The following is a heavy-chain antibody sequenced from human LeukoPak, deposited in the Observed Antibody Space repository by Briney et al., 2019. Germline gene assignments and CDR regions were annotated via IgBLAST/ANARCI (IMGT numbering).Heavy chain of an antibody. CDR1: GGSFSGYY. Sequence: PSETLSLTCTVSGGSFSGYYWSWIRQPPGKGLEWIGEINHSGSTNYNPSLKSRVTISVDTSKNQFSLKLSSVTAADTAVYYCARGKAVAPQVPFDPWGQGTLVTVSS. J-gene: IGHJ5*02. V-gene: IGHV4-34*01. CDR3: ARGKAVAPQVPFDP. CDR2: INHSGST. D-gene: IGHD6-19*01.